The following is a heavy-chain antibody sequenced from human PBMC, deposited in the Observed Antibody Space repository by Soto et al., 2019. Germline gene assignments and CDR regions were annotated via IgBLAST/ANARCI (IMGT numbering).Heavy chain of an antibody. D-gene: IGHD1-20*01. CDR2: INPNSGGT. Sequence: ASVKVSCKASGYTFTGYYMHWVRQAPGQGLEWMGWINPNSGGTNYAQKFQGRVTMTRDTSISTAYMELSRLRSDDTAVYYCARDYITGNKHLYYYYYGMDVWGQGTTVTVSS. CDR3: ARDYITGNKHLYYYYYGMDV. CDR1: GYTFTGYY. J-gene: IGHJ6*02. V-gene: IGHV1-2*02.